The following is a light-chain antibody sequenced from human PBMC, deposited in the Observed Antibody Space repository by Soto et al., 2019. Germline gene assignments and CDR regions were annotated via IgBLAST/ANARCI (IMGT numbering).Light chain of an antibody. CDR2: SNN. J-gene: IGLJ2*01. CDR1: SSNIGSNT. Sequence: QLVLTQPPSASGTPGQRVTISCSGSSSNIGSNTVHWYQQLPGTAPKLLIYSNNQRPSGVPDRFSGSKSGTSASLAISGLQSEDEADYYCAAWDDILNAVVFGGGTKLTVL. CDR3: AAWDDILNAVV. V-gene: IGLV1-44*01.